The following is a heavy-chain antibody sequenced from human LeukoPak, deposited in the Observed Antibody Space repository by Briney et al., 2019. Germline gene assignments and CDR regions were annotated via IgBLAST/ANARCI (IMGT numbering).Heavy chain of an antibody. CDR3: ARARGDIVVVPAAIPERYFDY. Sequence: TSETLSLTCAVYGGSFSGYYWSWIRQPPGKGLEWIGEINHSGSTYYNPSLKSRVTISVDRSKNQFSLKLSSVTAADTAVYYCARARGDIVVVPAAIPERYFDYWGQGTLVTVSS. J-gene: IGHJ4*02. CDR1: GGSFSGYY. D-gene: IGHD2-2*02. V-gene: IGHV4-34*01. CDR2: INHSGST.